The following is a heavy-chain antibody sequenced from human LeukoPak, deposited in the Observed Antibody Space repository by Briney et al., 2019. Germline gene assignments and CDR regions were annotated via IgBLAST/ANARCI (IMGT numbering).Heavy chain of an antibody. D-gene: IGHD3-3*01. J-gene: IGHJ5*02. CDR2: IYYSGST. CDR3: ARDRYDFWSGYNWFDP. Sequence: SETPSLTCTVSGGSISSGGYYWSWIRQHPGKGLEWIGYIYYSGSTYYNPSLKSRVTISVDTSKNQFSLKLSSVTAADTAVYYCARDRYDFWSGYNWFDPWGQGTLVTVSS. V-gene: IGHV4-31*03. CDR1: GGSISSGGYY.